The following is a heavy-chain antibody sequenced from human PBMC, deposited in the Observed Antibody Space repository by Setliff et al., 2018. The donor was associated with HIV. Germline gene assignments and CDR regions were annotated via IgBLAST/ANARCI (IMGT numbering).Heavy chain of an antibody. CDR1: GGIFSSYA. Sequence: SVKVSCKASGGIFSSYALSWVRQAPGQGLEWMGGITPILGSIDYAQKFQGRLSITADESTGTAYMELSSLRFEDTAMYYCARLSGDNSGQPYYYYMDVWGKGTTVTVSS. J-gene: IGHJ6*03. CDR3: ARLSGDNSGQPYYYYMDV. V-gene: IGHV1-69*13. CDR2: ITPILGSI. D-gene: IGHD3-22*01.